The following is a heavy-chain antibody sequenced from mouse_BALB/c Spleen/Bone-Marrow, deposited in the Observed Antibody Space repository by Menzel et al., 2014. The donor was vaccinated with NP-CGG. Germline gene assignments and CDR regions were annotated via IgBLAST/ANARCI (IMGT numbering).Heavy chain of an antibody. V-gene: IGHV1S81*02. CDR1: GYTFTSYW. J-gene: IGHJ2*01. D-gene: IGHD2-4*01. CDR3: ARERYDYDWKDY. CDR2: INPSNGRT. Sequence: QVQLQQSGAELVKPEASVKLSCKASGYTFTSYWMHWVKQRPGQGLEWIGEINPSNGRTNYNEKFKSKATLTVDKSSSTAYMQLSSLTSEDSAVYYCARERYDYDWKDYWGQGTTLTVSS.